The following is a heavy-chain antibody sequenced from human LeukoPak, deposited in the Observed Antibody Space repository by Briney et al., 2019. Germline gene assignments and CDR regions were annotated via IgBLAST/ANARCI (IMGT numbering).Heavy chain of an antibody. CDR2: IYPGDSDT. CDR1: RYSFTSYW. D-gene: IGHD6-19*01. V-gene: IGHV5-51*01. Sequence: GESLEISCKGSRYSFTSYWIGWVRHMPGKGLEWMGIIYPGDSDTRYSPSFQGQVTISADKSISTAYLQWSSLKASDTAMYYCARPGAVAGTYFDYWGQGTLVTVSS. CDR3: ARPGAVAGTYFDY. J-gene: IGHJ4*02.